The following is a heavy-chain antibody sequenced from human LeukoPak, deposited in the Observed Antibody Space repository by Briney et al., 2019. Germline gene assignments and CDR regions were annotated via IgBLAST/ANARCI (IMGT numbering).Heavy chain of an antibody. CDR3: ARGGLIQRHAFDI. CDR2: IKQDGSEK. V-gene: IGHV3-7*03. CDR1: GFTFSSYW. J-gene: IGHJ3*02. D-gene: IGHD1-1*01. Sequence: PGGSLRLSCAASGFTFSSYWRSWVRQAPGKGLEWVANIKQDGSEKYYVDSVKGRFTISRDNAKNSLYLQMNSLRGEDTALYYCARGGLIQRHAFDIWGQGTMVTVSS.